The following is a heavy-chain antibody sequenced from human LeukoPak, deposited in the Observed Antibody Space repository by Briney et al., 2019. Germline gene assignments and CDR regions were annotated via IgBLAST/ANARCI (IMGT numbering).Heavy chain of an antibody. CDR2: ISAYNGNT. J-gene: IGHJ4*02. CDR3: ARRDDILTGYPFDY. CDR1: GYTFTSYG. Sequence: ASVKVSCKASGYTFTSYGISWVRQVPGQGLEWMGWISAYNGNTNYAQKLQGRVTMTTDTSTSTAYMELRSLRSDDTAVYYCARRDDILTGYPFDYWGQGTLVTVSS. D-gene: IGHD3-9*01. V-gene: IGHV1-18*01.